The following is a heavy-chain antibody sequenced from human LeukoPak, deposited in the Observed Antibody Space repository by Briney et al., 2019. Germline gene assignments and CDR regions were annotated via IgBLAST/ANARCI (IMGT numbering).Heavy chain of an antibody. V-gene: IGHV3-7*03. Sequence: GGSLRLSCAASGFTFSSYWMNWVRQAPGKGLEWVANIKQDGTEKYYVDSVKGRFTISRDNAKNSLYLQMNSLGAEDTAVYYCARPWRYAFDIWGQGTMVTVSS. D-gene: IGHD3-3*01. CDR1: GFTFSSYW. CDR2: IKQDGTEK. CDR3: ARPWRYAFDI. J-gene: IGHJ3*02.